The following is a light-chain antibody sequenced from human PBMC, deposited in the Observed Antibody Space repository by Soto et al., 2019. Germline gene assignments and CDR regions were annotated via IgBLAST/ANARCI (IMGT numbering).Light chain of an antibody. CDR1: SSDVGGYNY. V-gene: IGLV2-14*01. CDR2: DVS. J-gene: IGLJ2*01. Sequence: ALTQPASVSGSPGQSITISCTGTSSDVGGYNYVSWYQQHPGKAPKLMIYDVSNRPSGVSNRFSGSKTGNTASLTISGLQAEDEADYYCSSYTSSSTPVVFGGGTKLTVL. CDR3: SSYTSSSTPVV.